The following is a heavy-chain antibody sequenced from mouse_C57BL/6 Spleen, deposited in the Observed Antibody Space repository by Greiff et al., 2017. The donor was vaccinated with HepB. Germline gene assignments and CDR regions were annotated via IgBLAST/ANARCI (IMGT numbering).Heavy chain of an antibody. CDR1: GYTFTSYW. D-gene: IGHD4-1*01. CDR2: IDPSDSYT. CDR3: GRLTGTLGFDY. Sequence: QVQLQQPGAELVMPGASVKLSCKASGYTFTSYWMHWVKQRPGQGLEWIGEIDPSDSYTNYNQKFKGKSTLTVDKSSSTAYMQLSSLTSEDSAVYYWGRLTGTLGFDYWGQGTTLTVSS. V-gene: IGHV1-69*01. J-gene: IGHJ2*01.